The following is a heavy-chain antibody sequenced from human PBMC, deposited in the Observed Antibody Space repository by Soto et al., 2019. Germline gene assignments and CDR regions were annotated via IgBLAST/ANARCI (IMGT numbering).Heavy chain of an antibody. CDR2: ICYSGST. V-gene: IGHV4-31*03. J-gene: IGHJ6*02. CDR1: GGSISSGGYY. CDR3: ARGKRPSSSWYEIYYYYYGMDV. Sequence: PSETLSLTCTVSGGSISSGGYYWSWIRQHPGKGLEWIGYICYSGSTYYNPSLKSRVTISVDTSKNQFSLKLSSVTAADTAVYYCARGKRPSSSWYEIYYYYYGMDVWGQGTTVTVSS. D-gene: IGHD6-13*01.